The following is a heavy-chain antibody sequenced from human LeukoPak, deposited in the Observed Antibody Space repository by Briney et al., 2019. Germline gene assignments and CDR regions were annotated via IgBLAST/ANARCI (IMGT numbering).Heavy chain of an antibody. V-gene: IGHV1-2*02. J-gene: IGHJ4*02. CDR3: ARVREFDAAGYGY. CDR1: GYTFTGYY. D-gene: IGHD1-1*01. Sequence: GASLKVSCTASGYTFTGYYMHWVRQAPGQGLEWMGWINPNSGGTNYAQKFQGRVTMTRDTSISTAYMELSRLRSDDTAVYYCARVREFDAAGYGYWGQGTLVTVSS. CDR2: INPNSGGT.